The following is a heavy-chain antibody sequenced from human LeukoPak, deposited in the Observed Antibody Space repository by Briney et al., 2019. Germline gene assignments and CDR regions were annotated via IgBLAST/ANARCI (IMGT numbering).Heavy chain of an antibody. Sequence: GRSLRLSCAASGFTFSSYAMHWVRQAPGKGLEWVAVISYDGSNKYYADSVKGRFTISRDNSKNTLYLQMNSLRAEDTAVYYCAGIYPAMARGYFDDWGQGTLVTVSS. J-gene: IGHJ4*02. CDR3: AGIYPAMARGYFDD. CDR1: GFTFSSYA. D-gene: IGHD5-18*01. CDR2: ISYDGSNK. V-gene: IGHV3-30*04.